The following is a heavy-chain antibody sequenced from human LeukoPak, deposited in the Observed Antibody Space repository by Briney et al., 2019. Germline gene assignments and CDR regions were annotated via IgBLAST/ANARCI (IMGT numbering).Heavy chain of an antibody. CDR3: ARQPPQYYGMDV. CDR1: GCSFSNYY. CDR2: IYTSGST. Sequence: SETLSLTCTVSGCSFSNYYWSWLRQPAGKGLDWIGRIYTSGSTNYNLSLKSRITMSVVTSNNQFSLKLTSVTAAETAVYYCARQPPQYYGMDVWGQGTTVTVSS. V-gene: IGHV4-4*07. D-gene: IGHD1-14*01. J-gene: IGHJ6*02.